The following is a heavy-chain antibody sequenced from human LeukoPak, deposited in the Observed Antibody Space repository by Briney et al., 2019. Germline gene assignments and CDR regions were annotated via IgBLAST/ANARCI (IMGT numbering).Heavy chain of an antibody. Sequence: GGSLRLSCAASGFTFSDYYMSWIRQAPGKGLEWVSYISSSGSTIYYADSVKGRFTISRDNSKNTLYLQMNSLRAEDTAVYYCAKDARLDSSGYYYHYFDYWGQGTLVTVSS. CDR1: GFTFSDYY. D-gene: IGHD3-22*01. J-gene: IGHJ4*02. CDR2: ISSSGSTI. V-gene: IGHV3-11*01. CDR3: AKDARLDSSGYYYHYFDY.